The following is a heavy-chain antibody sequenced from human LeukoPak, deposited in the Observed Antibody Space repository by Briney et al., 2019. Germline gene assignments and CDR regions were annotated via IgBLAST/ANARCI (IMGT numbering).Heavy chain of an antibody. V-gene: IGHV3-23*01. Sequence: GGSLRLSCAASGFTFSSYAMSWVRQAPGKGLEWVSAISGSGGSTYYADSVKGRFTISRDNSKNTLYLQMNSLRAEDTAVYYGAKGSWATDGDYDSAFDYWGQGPLVTVSS. CDR2: ISGSGGST. D-gene: IGHD4-17*01. CDR3: AKGSWATDGDYDSAFDY. CDR1: GFTFSSYA. J-gene: IGHJ4*02.